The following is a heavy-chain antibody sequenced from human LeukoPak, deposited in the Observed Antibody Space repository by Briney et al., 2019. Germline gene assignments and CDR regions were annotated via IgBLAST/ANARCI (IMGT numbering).Heavy chain of an antibody. V-gene: IGHV3-7*01. CDR1: GFTFSNYW. CDR3: ARTRTEYSTSPGGFDF. J-gene: IGHJ4*02. Sequence: GGSLRLSCAASGFTFSNYWMSWVRQAPGKGLEWVANIKQDGSEKYYVDAVKGRFTISRDNAKNSLHLQMNSLRAEDTAIYYCARTRTEYSTSPGGFDFWGQGTLVTVSS. D-gene: IGHD6-6*01. CDR2: IKQDGSEK.